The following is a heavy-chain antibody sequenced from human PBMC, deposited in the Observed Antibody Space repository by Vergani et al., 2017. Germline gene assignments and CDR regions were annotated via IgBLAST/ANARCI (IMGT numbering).Heavy chain of an antibody. Sequence: QVQLQESGPGLVKPSQTLSITCTVPGGSISSGSYYWSWIRQPAGKGLEWIGRIYTSGSTNYKPSLKSRVTISVDTSKNQFSMKLSYVTAADTAGYYWARDASFYYYYGMDVWGQGTTVTVSS. J-gene: IGHJ6*02. CDR1: GGSISSGSYY. CDR3: ARDASFYYYYGMDV. CDR2: IYTSGST. V-gene: IGHV4-61*02.